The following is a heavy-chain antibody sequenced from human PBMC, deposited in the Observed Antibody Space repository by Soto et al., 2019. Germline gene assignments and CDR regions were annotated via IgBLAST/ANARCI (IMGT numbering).Heavy chain of an antibody. CDR2: MYYSGRT. CDR3: ARGVRLAPDV. J-gene: IGHJ6*02. Sequence: SETLSLTCSVPGGSITSHYWTWVRQPPGKGLEWIGYMYYSGRTNYNPSLKSRVTVSIDPSKNQFSLQMSSITASDTAVYYCARGVRLAPDVWGQGTTVT. D-gene: IGHD3-16*01. CDR1: GGSITSHY. V-gene: IGHV4-59*08.